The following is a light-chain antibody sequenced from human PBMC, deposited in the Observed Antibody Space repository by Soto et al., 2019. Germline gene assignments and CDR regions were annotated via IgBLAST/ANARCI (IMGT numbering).Light chain of an antibody. J-gene: IGKJ1*01. CDR3: EHHNNSART. V-gene: IGKV3-15*01. CDR1: LSTSSN. Sequence: EIVLTQSPATLSASSGERATITCRASLSTSSNLAWYQQKPGQSPRLLIYGASTRATGIPARFSGSRAGTAYTIPISSRQSEDFAVYYYEHHNNSARTFGQGTKVDIK. CDR2: GAS.